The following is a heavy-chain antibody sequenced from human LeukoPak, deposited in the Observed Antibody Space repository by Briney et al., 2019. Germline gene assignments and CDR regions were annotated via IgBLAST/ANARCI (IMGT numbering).Heavy chain of an antibody. D-gene: IGHD5-18*01. Sequence: PGVSLRLSCTTSGLTFSIYGMHWVRQAPDKGLEWVAFIRHDGNYKYYADSVKGRFTISRDTAKNKLYLQMNSLRAEDKAIYFFAKDKEELWLPGPLDDWGQGPLVTVSS. CDR2: IRHDGNYK. V-gene: IGHV3-30*02. J-gene: IGHJ4*02. CDR3: AKDKEELWLPGPLDD. CDR1: GLTFSIYG.